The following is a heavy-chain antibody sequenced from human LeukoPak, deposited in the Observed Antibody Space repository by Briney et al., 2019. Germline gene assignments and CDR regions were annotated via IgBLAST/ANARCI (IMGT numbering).Heavy chain of an antibody. D-gene: IGHD2-8*01. CDR2: ISGYTGAT. V-gene: IGHV1-18*04. CDR3: AKGVYLYYYYYMDV. CDR1: GYAFTDYG. J-gene: IGHJ6*03. Sequence: GASVKVSCKASGYAFTDYGIGWVRQAPGHGLEWLGWISGYTGATNYAQDLQARVTMTTDTATSTAYMELRSLTSDDTAVYYCAKGVYLYYYYYMDVWGKGTTVTVSS.